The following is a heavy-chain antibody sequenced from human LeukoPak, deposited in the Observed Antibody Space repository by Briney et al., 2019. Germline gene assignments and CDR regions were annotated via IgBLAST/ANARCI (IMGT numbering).Heavy chain of an antibody. CDR1: GFTFSSHG. Sequence: SGGSLRLSCAASGFTFSSHGMHWVRQAPGKGLEWVAFIRYDGSNKYYADSVKGRFTISRDNSKNTLYLQMNSLRAEDTAVYYCAKDRSIAARPTGVFDYWGQGTLVTVSS. CDR2: IRYDGSNK. V-gene: IGHV3-30*02. CDR3: AKDRSIAARPTGVFDY. J-gene: IGHJ4*02. D-gene: IGHD6-6*01.